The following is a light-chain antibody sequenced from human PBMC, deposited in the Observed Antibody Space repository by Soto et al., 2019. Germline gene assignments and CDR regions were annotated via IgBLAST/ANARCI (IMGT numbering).Light chain of an antibody. V-gene: IGKV3-20*01. J-gene: IGKJ2*01. CDR1: QSVSSTY. CDR2: GAS. Sequence: EIVLTQSPGTLSLSPGEGATLSCRASQSVSSTYLAWYQQRPGQAPRLLIYGASTRATGIPDRFSGSGSATDFTLTISRLEPEDSAVYYCQHYGDSLYTFGQGTKVEIK. CDR3: QHYGDSLYT.